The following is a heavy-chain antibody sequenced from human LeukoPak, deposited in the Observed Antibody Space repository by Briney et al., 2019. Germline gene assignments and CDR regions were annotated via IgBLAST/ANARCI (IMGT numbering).Heavy chain of an antibody. D-gene: IGHD3-10*01. CDR2: IYYSGST. CDR1: GGSISSYY. J-gene: IGHJ5*02. CDR3: ARALGNYYYGSGSPYRFDP. Sequence: SETLSLTCTVSGGSISSYYWSWIRQPPGKGLVGIGYIYYSGSTNYNPSLKSRVTISVDTSRNQYFLKLSSVTAADTAVYYCARALGNYYYGSGSPYRFDPWGQGTLVTVSS. V-gene: IGHV4-59*01.